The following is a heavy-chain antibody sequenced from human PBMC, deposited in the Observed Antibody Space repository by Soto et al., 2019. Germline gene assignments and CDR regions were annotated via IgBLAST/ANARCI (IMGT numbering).Heavy chain of an antibody. V-gene: IGHV1-46*03. Sequence: QVQLVQSGAEVKKPGASVKVSCMASGNTFSNYYIHWVRQAPGQGLEWMGTINPSGGHTTYAQKFLGRVTMTRDTSTSTLYMELTSLRSEDTAVYYCARGGHVVVVTAAFDYWGQGTLVTVSS. D-gene: IGHD2-21*02. CDR2: INPSGGHT. CDR1: GNTFSNYY. J-gene: IGHJ4*02. CDR3: ARGGHVVVVTAAFDY.